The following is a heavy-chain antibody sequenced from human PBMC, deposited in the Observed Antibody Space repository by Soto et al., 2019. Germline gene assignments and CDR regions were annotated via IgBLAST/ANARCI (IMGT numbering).Heavy chain of an antibody. CDR3: AKLGSNSWLDYFDY. J-gene: IGHJ4*02. CDR1: EITLSGYS. D-gene: IGHD6-13*01. Sequence: GGSLRLSCAASEITLSGYSVSWVRQAPGKGLEWVSYISSGSSTKYYADSVKGRFTISRDNAKNSLYLQMNSLRDEDTAVYYCAKLGSNSWLDYFDYWGQGTLVTVSS. CDR2: ISSGSSTK. V-gene: IGHV3-48*02.